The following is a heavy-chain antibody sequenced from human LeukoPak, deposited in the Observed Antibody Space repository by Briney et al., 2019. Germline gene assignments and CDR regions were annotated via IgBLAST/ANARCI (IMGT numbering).Heavy chain of an antibody. Sequence: SVKVSCKASGYTLTSYGISWVRQAPGQGLEWMGGIIPSLGTANYAQKFKGRVTITADKSTSTAYMELSSLRSEDTAVYYCARDRIAVAGRKYYYYMDVWGKGTTVTVSS. CDR1: GYTLTSYG. CDR2: IIPSLGTA. V-gene: IGHV1-69*06. J-gene: IGHJ6*03. CDR3: ARDRIAVAGRKYYYYMDV. D-gene: IGHD6-19*01.